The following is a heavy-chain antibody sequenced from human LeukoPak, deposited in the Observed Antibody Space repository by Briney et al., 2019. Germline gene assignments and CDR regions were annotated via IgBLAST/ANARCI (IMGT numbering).Heavy chain of an antibody. CDR1: GFTFSTYT. J-gene: IGHJ6*03. CDR2: ISSGSSFI. V-gene: IGHV3-21*01. D-gene: IGHD6-19*01. CDR3: AREGSDWNYYYYMDV. Sequence: PGGSLRLSCTASGFTFSTYTMNWVRQAPGKGLEWVSSISSGSSFIYYADSVKGRFTISRDNTRNSLYLQMSSLRAEDTAVYYCAREGSDWNYYYYMDVWGKGTTVTISS.